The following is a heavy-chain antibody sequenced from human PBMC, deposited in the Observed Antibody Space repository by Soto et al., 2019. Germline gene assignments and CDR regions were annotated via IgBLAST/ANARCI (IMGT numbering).Heavy chain of an antibody. Sequence: LSLSCIYSGVTFSSYEMNWVRQAPGKGLEWVSYISNSGGPTFYADSVKGRFTISRDNAKNSLSLQMNSLRVEDTAVYYCARGNFYYGVDVWGQGTTVTVSS. CDR1: GVTFSSYE. J-gene: IGHJ6*02. CDR2: ISNSGGPT. V-gene: IGHV3-48*03. CDR3: ARGNFYYGVDV.